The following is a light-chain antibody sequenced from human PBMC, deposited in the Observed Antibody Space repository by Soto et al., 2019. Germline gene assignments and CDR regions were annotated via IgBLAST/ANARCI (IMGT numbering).Light chain of an antibody. J-gene: IGKJ2*01. V-gene: IGKV3-11*01. Sequence: EIVLTQSPATLSLSPGERATLSCRASQSVSSYLAWYQQNPGQAPRLLIYDASNRATGIPARFSGSGSGTDVTLTISSLEPEDFAVYYCQQRSNWLMYTFGQGTKLEIK. CDR3: QQRSNWLMYT. CDR2: DAS. CDR1: QSVSSY.